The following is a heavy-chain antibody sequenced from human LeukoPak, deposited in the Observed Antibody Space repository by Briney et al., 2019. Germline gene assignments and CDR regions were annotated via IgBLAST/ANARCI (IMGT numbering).Heavy chain of an antibody. CDR3: ASRQATTLNFDY. Sequence: ASVKVSCKASGYTFSSYGFSWVRQAPGQGLEWMGWINAYNGNTNYAQNLQGRVTMTTDTSTSTAYMELRSLRSDDTAVYYCASRQATTLNFDYWGQGTLVTVSS. CDR1: GYTFSSYG. V-gene: IGHV1-18*01. D-gene: IGHD5-24*01. J-gene: IGHJ4*02. CDR2: INAYNGNT.